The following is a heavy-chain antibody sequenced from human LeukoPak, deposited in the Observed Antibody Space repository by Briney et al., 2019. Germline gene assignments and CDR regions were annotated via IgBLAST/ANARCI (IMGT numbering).Heavy chain of an antibody. CDR2: IYYSGST. J-gene: IGHJ4*02. D-gene: IGHD3-22*01. CDR1: GYSISSGYY. V-gene: IGHV4-61*01. Sequence: PSEALSLTCTVSGYSISSGYYWSWIRQPPGKGLEWIGYIYYSGSTNYNPSLKSRVTISVDTSKNQFSLKLSSVTAADTAVYYCARDGSGYYFDYWGQGTLVTVSS. CDR3: ARDGSGYYFDY.